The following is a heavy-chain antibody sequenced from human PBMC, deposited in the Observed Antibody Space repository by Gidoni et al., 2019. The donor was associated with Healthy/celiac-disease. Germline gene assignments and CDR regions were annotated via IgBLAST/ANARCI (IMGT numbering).Heavy chain of an antibody. CDR3: AREGNFNYYGSGSYSDYYYYYYGMDV. J-gene: IGHJ6*02. V-gene: IGHV1-18*01. CDR1: VYTFTSYG. D-gene: IGHD3-10*01. Sequence: QVQLVQSGAEVKKPGASVKVSCKASVYTFTSYGISWVRQAPGQGLEWMGWNSAYNGNTNYAQKLQGRVTMTTDTSTSTAYMELRSLRSDDTAVYYCAREGNFNYYGSGSYSDYYYYYYGMDVWGQGTTVTVSS. CDR2: NSAYNGNT.